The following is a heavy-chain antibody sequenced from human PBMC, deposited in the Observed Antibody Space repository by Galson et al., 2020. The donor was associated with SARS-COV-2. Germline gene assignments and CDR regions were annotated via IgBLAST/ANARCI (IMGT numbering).Heavy chain of an antibody. CDR1: GYTFTNYG. V-gene: IGHV1-18*04. CDR3: ARGQAYWYFDL. J-gene: IGHJ2*01. CDR2: ISTYSCDT. Sequence: ASVKVSCKASGYTFTNYGISWVRQAPGQGLEWMGWISTYSCDTNHAQKLQGRVTMTRDTSTTTAHMELRSLRYDDTAVYYCARGQAYWYFDLWGRGTLVTVSS.